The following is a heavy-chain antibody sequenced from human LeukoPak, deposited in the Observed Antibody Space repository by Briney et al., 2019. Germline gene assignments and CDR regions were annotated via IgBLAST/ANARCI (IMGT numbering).Heavy chain of an antibody. CDR2: IIPIFGTA. J-gene: IGHJ5*02. D-gene: IGHD3-10*02. Sequence: SVKVSCKASGGTFSSYAISWVRQAPGQGLEWMGGIIPIFGTANYAQKFQGRVTITTDESTSTAYMELSSLRSEDTAVYYCAREGDLFGEGGNWLDPWGQGTLVTVSS. V-gene: IGHV1-69*05. CDR3: AREGDLFGEGGNWLDP. CDR1: GGTFSSYA.